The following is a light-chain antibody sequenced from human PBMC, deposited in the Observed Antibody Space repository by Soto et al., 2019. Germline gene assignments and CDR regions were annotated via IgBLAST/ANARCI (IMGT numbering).Light chain of an antibody. V-gene: IGLV2-14*01. CDR2: EVS. CDR1: SSDVGDYKS. J-gene: IGLJ3*02. CDR3: QTWGTGVHWV. Sequence: QSALTQPASVSGSPGQSIAISCSGTSSDVGDYKSVSWYQHHPGKVPKLVIFEVSNRPSGVSDRFSGSKSGNTASLTISGLQAEDESDYYCQTWGTGVHWVFGEGTKLTVL.